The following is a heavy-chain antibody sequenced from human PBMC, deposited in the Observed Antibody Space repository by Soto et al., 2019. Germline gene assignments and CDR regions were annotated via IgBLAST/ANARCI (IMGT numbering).Heavy chain of an antibody. V-gene: IGHV1-8*01. CDR3: ATITYDRSSSSAGEGFDY. CDR2: MNPNGGNT. Sequence: QVQLVQSGAEVKKPGASVKVSCKASGYTFTSYDINWVRQATGQGLEWMGWMNPNGGNTGYAQKFQGRDTMTRNTSISTAYMELSSLRSEDPAVYYCATITYDRSSSSAGEGFDYWGQGTLVTVSS. D-gene: IGHD6-6*01. J-gene: IGHJ4*02. CDR1: GYTFTSYD.